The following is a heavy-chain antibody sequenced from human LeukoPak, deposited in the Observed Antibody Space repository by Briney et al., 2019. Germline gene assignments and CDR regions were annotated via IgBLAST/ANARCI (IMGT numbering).Heavy chain of an antibody. CDR3: AREVYSSGSGFDP. CDR1: GYTFTSYY. D-gene: IGHD6-19*01. CDR2: IIPILGIA. V-gene: IGHV1-69*04. J-gene: IGHJ5*02. Sequence: SVKVSCKASGYTFTSYYMHWVRQAPGQGLEWMGRIIPILGIANYAQKFQGRVTITADKSTSTAYMELSSLRSEDTAVYYCAREVYSSGSGFDPWGQGTLVTVSS.